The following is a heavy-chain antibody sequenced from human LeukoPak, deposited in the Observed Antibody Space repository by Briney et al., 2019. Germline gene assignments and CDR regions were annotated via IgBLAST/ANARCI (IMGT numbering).Heavy chain of an antibody. V-gene: IGHV4-34*01. Sequence: PSETLSLTCAVYGGSFSGYYWSWIRQPPGKGLEWIGEINHSGSTNYNPSLKSRVTISVDTSKNQFSLKLSSVTAADTAVYYCATPSGHSSGYPNYYYYGMDVWGQGTTVTVSS. D-gene: IGHD3-22*01. CDR2: INHSGST. CDR3: ATPSGHSSGYPNYYYYGMDV. J-gene: IGHJ6*02. CDR1: GGSFSGYY.